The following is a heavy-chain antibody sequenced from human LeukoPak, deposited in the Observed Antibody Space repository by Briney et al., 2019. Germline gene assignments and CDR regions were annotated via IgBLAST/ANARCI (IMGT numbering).Heavy chain of an antibody. J-gene: IGHJ4*02. CDR2: INPNSGGT. CDR1: GYTFTGYY. D-gene: IGHD6-19*01. V-gene: IGHV1-2*02. CDR3: ARDAIAVAGPSGHLGY. Sequence: ASVKVSCKASGYTFTGYYMHWVRQAPGQGLEWMGWINPNSGGTNYAQKFQGRVTMTRDTSISTAYMELSRLRSDDTAVYYCARDAIAVAGPSGHLGYWGQGTLVTVSS.